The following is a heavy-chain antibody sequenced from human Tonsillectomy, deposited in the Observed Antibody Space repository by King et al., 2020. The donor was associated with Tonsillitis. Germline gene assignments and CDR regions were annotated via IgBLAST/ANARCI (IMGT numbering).Heavy chain of an antibody. CDR3: AKDRSGSGWFEYDLDY. CDR1: GFTFTSYG. J-gene: IGHJ4*02. CDR2: ISYDGTNE. V-gene: IGHV3-30*18. Sequence: QLQLVQSGGGVVQPGRSLRLSCAASGFTFTSYGMHWVRQAPGKGLEWVAVISYDGTNEYYSDSVKGRFTISRDNSKNTLYLQMNSLRAEDTAVYYCAKDRSGSGWFEYDLDYWGQGTLVTVSS. D-gene: IGHD6-19*01.